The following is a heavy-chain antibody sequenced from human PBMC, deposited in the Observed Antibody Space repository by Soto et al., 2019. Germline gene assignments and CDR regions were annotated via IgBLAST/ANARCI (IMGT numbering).Heavy chain of an antibody. D-gene: IGHD4-17*01. CDR1: GYTFTGYY. J-gene: IGHJ4*02. CDR3: AGLLAYDYGDYG. Sequence: ASVKVSCKASGYTFTGYYMHWVRQAPGQGLEWMGWINPNSGGTNYAQKFQGRVTMTRDTSISTAYMELSRLRSDDTAVYYCAGLLAYDYGDYGWGQGTLVTVSS. CDR2: INPNSGGT. V-gene: IGHV1-2*02.